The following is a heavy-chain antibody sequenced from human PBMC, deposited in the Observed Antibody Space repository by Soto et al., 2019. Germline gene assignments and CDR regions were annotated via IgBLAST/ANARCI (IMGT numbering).Heavy chain of an antibody. CDR3: AISRSLDY. CDR1: EFTFSSYW. CDR2: IKQDGSEK. J-gene: IGHJ4*02. Sequence: VLLVESGGGLVQPGGSLRLSCAASEFTFSSYWMSLVRQAPGKGLEWVANIKQDGSEKYYVDSVKGRFTISRDNAKNSLYLQMNSLRGEDTAMYYCAISRSLDYWGRGTPVTVSS. V-gene: IGHV3-7*03.